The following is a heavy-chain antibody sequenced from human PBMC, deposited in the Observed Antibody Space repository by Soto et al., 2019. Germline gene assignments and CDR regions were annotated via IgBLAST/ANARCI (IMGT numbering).Heavy chain of an antibody. V-gene: IGHV4-59*08. CDR3: ARITQGYCSGGSCYPDYYYYYMDV. CDR2: IYYSGST. D-gene: IGHD2-15*01. Sequence: SETLSLTCTVSGGSISSYYWSWIRQPPGKGLEWIGYIYYSGSTNYNPSLKSRVTIPVDTSKNQFSLKLSSVTAADTAVYYCARITQGYCSGGSCYPDYYYYYMDVWGKGTTVTVSS. CDR1: GGSISSYY. J-gene: IGHJ6*03.